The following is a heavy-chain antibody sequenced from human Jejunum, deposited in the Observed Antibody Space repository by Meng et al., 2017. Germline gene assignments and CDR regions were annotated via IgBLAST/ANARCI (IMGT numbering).Heavy chain of an antibody. V-gene: IGHV6-1*01. Sequence: SQTLSLTCVISGDSVSSNSATWNWIRQSPSRGLEWLGRTYYRSQWKNDYAVSVKSRITIDPDTSKNQFSLKLSSVTAADTAVYYCEGDPFPGPSDALDFWGQGTRVTVSS. CDR1: GDSVSSNSAT. J-gene: IGHJ3*01. CDR2: TYYRSQWKN. CDR3: EGDPFPGPSDALDF. D-gene: IGHD2/OR15-2a*01.